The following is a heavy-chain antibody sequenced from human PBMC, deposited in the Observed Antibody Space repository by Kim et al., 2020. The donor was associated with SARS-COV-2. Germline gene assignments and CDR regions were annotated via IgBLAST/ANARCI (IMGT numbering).Heavy chain of an antibody. D-gene: IGHD1-7*01. CDR3: AKVEL. Sequence: GSGGSTYYADSVKGRFTISRDNSKNTLYLQMNSLRAEDTAIYYCAKVELWGQGTLVTVSS. CDR2: GSGGST. J-gene: IGHJ4*02. V-gene: IGHV3-23*01.